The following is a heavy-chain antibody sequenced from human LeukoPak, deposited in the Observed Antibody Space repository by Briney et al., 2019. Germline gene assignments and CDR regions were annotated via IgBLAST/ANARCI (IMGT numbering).Heavy chain of an antibody. V-gene: IGHV3-66*01. Sequence: GGSLRLSCAASGFSVGSNYMTWVRQAPGKGLEWVSLIYSGGSTYYADSVKGRFTISRDNAKNARYLQMNSLGPEDTAVYYCARDPCSGNYGNYYYYYMDVWGKGTTVTISS. D-gene: IGHD3-22*01. CDR3: ARDPCSGNYGNYYYYYMDV. J-gene: IGHJ6*03. CDR2: IYSGGST. CDR1: GFSVGSNY.